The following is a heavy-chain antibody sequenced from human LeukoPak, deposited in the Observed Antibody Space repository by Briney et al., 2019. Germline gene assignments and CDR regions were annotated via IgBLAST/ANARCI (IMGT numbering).Heavy chain of an antibody. V-gene: IGHV3-33*01. CDR2: IWYDGSNR. J-gene: IGHJ4*02. CDR1: GFTFRGNG. D-gene: IGHD4-17*01. CDR3: ARDQGTSVTAMVGGHFDY. Sequence: SGGSLRLSCAASGFTFRGNGMHWVRQAPGKGPEWVAIIWYDGSNRYYADSVKGRFTISRDNSKNTLFLQMNSLTAEDTAVYYCARDQGTSVTAMVGGHFDYWGPGTLVTVSS.